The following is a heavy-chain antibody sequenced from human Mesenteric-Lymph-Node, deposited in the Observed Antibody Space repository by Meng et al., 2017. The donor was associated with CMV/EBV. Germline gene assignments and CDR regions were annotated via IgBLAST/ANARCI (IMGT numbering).Heavy chain of an antibody. CDR1: GFTFSSYA. D-gene: IGHD2-15*01. Sequence: GESLKISCAASGFTFSSYAMHWVRQAPGKGLEWVAVISYDGSNKYYADSVKGRFTISRDNAKNSLYLQMNSLRAEDTALYYCAKGLEDPNAGAFDIWGQGTMVTVSS. CDR3: AKGLEDPNAGAFDI. CDR2: ISYDGSNK. V-gene: IGHV3-30-3*01. J-gene: IGHJ3*02.